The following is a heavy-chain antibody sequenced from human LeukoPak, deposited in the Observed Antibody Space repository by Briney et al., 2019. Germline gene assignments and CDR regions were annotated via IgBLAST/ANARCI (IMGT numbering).Heavy chain of an antibody. V-gene: IGHV3-74*01. D-gene: IGHD2-15*01. CDR1: EFTFSSYW. CDR3: ARDRCSGGNCYSDFDY. J-gene: IGHJ4*02. Sequence: GGSLRLSCAASEFTFSSYWMHWVRQAPGKGLVWVSRINGDGSSTSYADSVKGRFTVSRDNAKNTMYLQINSLRAEDTAVYYCARDRCSGGNCYSDFDYWGQGTLVTVSS. CDR2: INGDGSST.